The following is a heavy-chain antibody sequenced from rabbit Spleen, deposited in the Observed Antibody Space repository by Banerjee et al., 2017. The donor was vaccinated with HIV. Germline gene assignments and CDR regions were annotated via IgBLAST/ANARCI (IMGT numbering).Heavy chain of an antibody. CDR3: ARFYAGYGDFGYAAM. J-gene: IGHJ4*01. Sequence: QEQLEESGGDLVKPEGSLTLTCTASGVSFRFSSYMCWVRQAPGKGLEWIACIHAGSSNNIYYATWAKGRFTISKTSSTTVTLQMTSLTAADTATYFCARFYAGYGDFGYAAMWGPGTLVTVS. CDR1: GVSFRFSSY. CDR2: IHAGSSNNI. D-gene: IGHD7-1*01. V-gene: IGHV1S45*01.